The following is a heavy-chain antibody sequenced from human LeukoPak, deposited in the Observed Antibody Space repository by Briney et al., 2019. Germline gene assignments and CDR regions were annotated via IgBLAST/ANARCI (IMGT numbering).Heavy chain of an antibody. J-gene: IGHJ3*02. CDR2: IRSKAYGGTT. V-gene: IGHV3-49*04. CDR3: TRSRPRWLQLPERDDAFDI. CDR1: GFTFGDYA. Sequence: GGSLRLSCTASGFTFGDYAMSWVRQAPGKGLEWVVFIRSKAYGGTTEYAASVKGRFTISRDDSKSIAYLQMNSLKTEDTAVYYCTRSRPRWLQLPERDDAFDIWGQGTMVTVSS. D-gene: IGHD5-24*01.